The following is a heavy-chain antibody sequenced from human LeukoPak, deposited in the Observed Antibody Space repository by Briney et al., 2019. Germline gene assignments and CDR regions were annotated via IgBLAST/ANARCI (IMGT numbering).Heavy chain of an antibody. V-gene: IGHV4-39*01. J-gene: IGHJ6*03. D-gene: IGHD3-16*01. CDR2: IYYSGSS. CDR1: GGSIGSSTHY. Sequence: SETLSLTCTVSGGSIGSSTHYWGWIRQAPGKRLECIGTIYYSGSSYYNPSLKSRVTMSVDTSKNQFSLRLSSVTAADTAVYYCARLPAITTYYYYYIDVWGKGTMVTVSS. CDR3: ARLPAITTYYYYYIDV.